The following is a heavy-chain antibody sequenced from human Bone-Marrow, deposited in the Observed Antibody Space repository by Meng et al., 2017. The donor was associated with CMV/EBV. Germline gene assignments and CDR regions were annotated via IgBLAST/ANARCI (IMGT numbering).Heavy chain of an antibody. Sequence: SETLSLTCTVSGGPISSYYWSWIRQPPGKGLEWIGYIYYSGSTNYNPSLKSRVTISVDTSKNQFSLKLSSVTAADTAVYYCARLGGGYDSGIWFDPWGQGTLVTVSS. J-gene: IGHJ5*02. V-gene: IGHV4-59*01. CDR2: IYYSGST. CDR1: GGPISSYY. D-gene: IGHD5-12*01. CDR3: ARLGGGYDSGIWFDP.